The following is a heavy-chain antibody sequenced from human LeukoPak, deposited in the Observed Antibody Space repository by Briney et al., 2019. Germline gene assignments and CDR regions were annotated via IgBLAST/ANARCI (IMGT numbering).Heavy chain of an antibody. J-gene: IGHJ6*02. D-gene: IGHD3-3*01. CDR2: INPNSGGT. CDR1: GYTFTGYY. CDR3: ARSGLGYYDFWSGYYNPQGDSGSYYYGMDV. Sequence: ASVKVSCKASGYTFTGYYMHWVRQAPGQGLEWMGWINPNSGGTNYAQKFQGRVTMTRDTSISTAYMELNSLRAEDTAVYYCARSGLGYYDFWSGYYNPQGDSGSYYYGMDVWGQGTTVTVSS. V-gene: IGHV1-2*02.